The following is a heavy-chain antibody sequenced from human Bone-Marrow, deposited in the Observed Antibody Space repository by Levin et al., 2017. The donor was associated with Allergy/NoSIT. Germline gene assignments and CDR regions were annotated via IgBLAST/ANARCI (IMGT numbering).Heavy chain of an antibody. Sequence: GGSLRLSCTASGFTFGDYAMSWFRQAPGKGLEWVGFIRSKAYGGTTEYAASVKGRFTISRDDSKSIAYLQMNSLKTEDTAVYYCTRSREYQLLFFEYGPHGFDYWGQGTLVTVSS. V-gene: IGHV3-49*03. CDR3: TRSREYQLLFFEYGPHGFDY. J-gene: IGHJ4*02. CDR1: GFTFGDYA. D-gene: IGHD2-2*01. CDR2: IRSKAYGGTT.